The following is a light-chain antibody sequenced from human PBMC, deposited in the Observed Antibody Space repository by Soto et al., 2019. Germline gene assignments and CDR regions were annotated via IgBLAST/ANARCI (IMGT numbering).Light chain of an antibody. V-gene: IGKV3-15*01. CDR2: GAS. CDR1: QSVSSN. CDR3: QQYNNWPPWT. Sequence: EIVMMQSPATLSVSLGERATLSCRASQSVSSNLAWYQQKPGQAPRLLIYGASTRATGIPARFSGSGSGTEFTLTISRLQSEDFAVYYCQQYNNWPPWTFGQGTKVEIK. J-gene: IGKJ1*01.